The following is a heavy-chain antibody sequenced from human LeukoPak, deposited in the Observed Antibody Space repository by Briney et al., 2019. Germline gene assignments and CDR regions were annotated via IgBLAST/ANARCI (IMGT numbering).Heavy chain of an antibody. J-gene: IGHJ4*02. V-gene: IGHV3-21*04. CDR1: GFTFSSYS. Sequence: GGSLRLSCAASGFTFSSYSMNWVRQAPGKGLEWVSSTSSSSSYIYYADSVKGRFTISRDNAKNSLYLQMNSLRAEDMALYHCAKGGSGGWSDYFDYWGQGTLVTVSS. CDR2: TSSSSSYI. CDR3: AKGGSGGWSDYFDY. D-gene: IGHD6-19*01.